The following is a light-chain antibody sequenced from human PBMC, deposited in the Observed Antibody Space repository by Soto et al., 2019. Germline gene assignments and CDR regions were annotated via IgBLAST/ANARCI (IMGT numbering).Light chain of an antibody. J-gene: IGKJ2*01. CDR3: QEYDTYLFT. CDR1: QSISSW. V-gene: IGKV1-5*03. CDR2: KAS. Sequence: DIPMTQSPSTLSASVGDRVTITCRASQSISSWLAWYQQEPGKAPKLLIYKASSLESGVPSRFSGSGSGTEFTLTISSLQPDDFATYYCQEYDTYLFTFGQGTKLEI.